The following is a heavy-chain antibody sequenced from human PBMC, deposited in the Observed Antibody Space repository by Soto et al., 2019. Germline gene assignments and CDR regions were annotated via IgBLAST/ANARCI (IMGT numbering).Heavy chain of an antibody. V-gene: IGHV4-59*01. Sequence: PSETLSLTCTVSGGSISSYYWSWIRQPPGKGLEWIGYIYYSGSTNYNPSLKSRVTIPVDTSKNQFSLKLSSVTAADTAIYYCAGLYPHDISGHYPFDYWGQGSLVTVSS. CDR1: GGSISSYY. CDR3: AGLYPHDISGHYPFDY. CDR2: IYYSGST. J-gene: IGHJ4*02. D-gene: IGHD3-22*01.